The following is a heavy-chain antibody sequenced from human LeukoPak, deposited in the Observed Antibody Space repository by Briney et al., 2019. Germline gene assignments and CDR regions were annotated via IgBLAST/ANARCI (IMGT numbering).Heavy chain of an antibody. CDR1: GGSIRSYY. V-gene: IGHV4-59*01. CDR3: ARGPEEFGELLKV. J-gene: IGHJ4*02. D-gene: IGHD3-10*01. Sequence: SETLSLTCTVSGGSIRSYYWSWIRQPPGKTLEWIGYIYSTGSTNYNPSLKSRVTFSVDKSKNQFSLKLSSVTAADTAVYYCARGPEEFGELLKVWGQGTLVTVSS. CDR2: IYSTGST.